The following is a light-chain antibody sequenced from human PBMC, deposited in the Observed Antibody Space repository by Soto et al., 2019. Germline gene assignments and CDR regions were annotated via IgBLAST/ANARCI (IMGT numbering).Light chain of an antibody. Sequence: DIQMTQSPSTLSGSVGDGVTITCRASQTISSWLAWYQQKPGKAPKLLIYKGSTLKSGVPSRFSGSGSGTEFTLTISSLQPDDFATYYCQHYNSYSEAFGQGTKVELK. CDR2: KGS. CDR3: QHYNSYSEA. CDR1: QTISSW. J-gene: IGKJ1*01. V-gene: IGKV1-5*03.